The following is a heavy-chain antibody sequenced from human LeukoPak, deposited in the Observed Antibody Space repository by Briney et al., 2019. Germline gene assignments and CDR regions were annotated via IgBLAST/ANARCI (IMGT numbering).Heavy chain of an antibody. D-gene: IGHD3-10*01. J-gene: IGHJ5*02. CDR3: ARGQRRLPMLRGVGPQIWFDP. CDR1: GGSFSGLY. CDR2: INHSGIT. V-gene: IGHV4-34*01. Sequence: SETLFLTCTVYGGSFSGLYWSWIRQPPGKGLEWIGEINHSGITNYSPSLQSRVTISVDTSKNQFSLNLTSVTAADTAVYYCARGQRRLPMLRGVGPQIWFDPWGQGTLVTVSS.